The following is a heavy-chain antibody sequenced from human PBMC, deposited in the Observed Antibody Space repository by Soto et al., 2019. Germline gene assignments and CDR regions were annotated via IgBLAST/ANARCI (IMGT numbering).Heavy chain of an antibody. CDR1: GFRFDDYN. CDR2: ITWNGGNT. CDR3: ARETLSFGSALDV. Sequence: GGSLRLSCAASGFRFDDYNMHWVRQAPRKGLEWVSLITWNGGNTYYADSVKGRFTISRDGTTQSVSLQMTGLKREDTGLYYCARETLSFGSALDVWGQGTTVTVYS. V-gene: IGHV3-43*01. D-gene: IGHD3-3*01. J-gene: IGHJ6*02.